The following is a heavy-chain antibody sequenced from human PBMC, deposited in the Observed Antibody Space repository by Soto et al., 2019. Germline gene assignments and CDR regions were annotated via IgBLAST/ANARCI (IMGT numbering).Heavy chain of an antibody. CDR3: AKDQEVSSEAEVRDFDL. D-gene: IGHD3-10*01. Sequence: EVQLLESGGGLVQPGGSLRLSCAASGFTFSSYAMSWVRQAPGKGLEWVSGISGSGGSTFYADSVRGRFTISRDNSKSTLYLQMNTLRAEDTAVYYCAKDQEVSSEAEVRDFDLWGRGTLVTVSS. V-gene: IGHV3-23*01. J-gene: IGHJ2*01. CDR1: GFTFSSYA. CDR2: ISGSGGST.